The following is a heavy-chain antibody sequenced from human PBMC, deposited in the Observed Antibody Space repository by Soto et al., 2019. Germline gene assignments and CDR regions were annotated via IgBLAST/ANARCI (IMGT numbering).Heavy chain of an antibody. V-gene: IGHV3-9*01. Sequence: EVQLVESVGGLVQPGRSLRLSCAASGFTFDDYAMHLVRQAPGKGLEWVSGIRWNSGSIGYADSVKGRFTISRDNAKKSLYVQMNSVRAEDAALYYCAKCIRGYCSSISCYPSYYYMDVWGQGTTVTVSS. CDR3: AKCIRGYCSSISCYPSYYYMDV. J-gene: IGHJ6*03. CDR2: IRWNSGSI. D-gene: IGHD2-2*01. CDR1: GFTFDDYA.